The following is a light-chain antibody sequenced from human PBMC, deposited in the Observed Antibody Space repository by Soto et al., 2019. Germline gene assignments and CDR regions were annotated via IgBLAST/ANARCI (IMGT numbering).Light chain of an antibody. V-gene: IGLV2-23*02. J-gene: IGLJ2*01. CDR2: EVS. CDR3: CSYAGSSTVV. CDR1: SSDVGSYNL. Sequence: QSALTQPASVSGSPGQSITISCTGTSSDVGSYNLVSWYQQHPGKAHKLMIYEVSKRPSGVSNRFSGSKSGNTASLTISGRQAEDEDDYYCCSYAGSSTVVFGGGTQLTVL.